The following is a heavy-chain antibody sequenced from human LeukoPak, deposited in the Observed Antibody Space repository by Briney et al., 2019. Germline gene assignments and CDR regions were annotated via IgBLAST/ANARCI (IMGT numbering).Heavy chain of an antibody. Sequence: PGGSLRLSCAASGFTFDDYAMHWVRQAPGKGLEWVSGISWNSGSIGYADSVKGRFTISRDNAKNSLYLQMNSLRAEDTAWYYCAKDIRPHYYYYGMDVWGQGTTVTVSS. J-gene: IGHJ6*02. CDR1: GFTFDDYA. CDR3: AKDIRPHYYYYGMDV. CDR2: ISWNSGSI. V-gene: IGHV3-9*01.